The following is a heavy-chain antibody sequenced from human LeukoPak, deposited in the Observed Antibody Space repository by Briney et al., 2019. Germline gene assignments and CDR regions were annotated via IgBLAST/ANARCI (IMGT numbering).Heavy chain of an antibody. D-gene: IGHD1-7*01. CDR1: VFTFSSYS. CDR2: ISSSSSYI. J-gene: IGHJ6*04. Sequence: GGSLRLSCTASVFTFSSYSMNWVRQAPGKGLEWVSSISSSSSYIYYADSVKGRFTISRDNAKNSLFLQMNRLRAEDTAVYYCARDQGWNYQWGDVWGKGTTVTVSS. V-gene: IGHV3-21*01. CDR3: ARDQGWNYQWGDV.